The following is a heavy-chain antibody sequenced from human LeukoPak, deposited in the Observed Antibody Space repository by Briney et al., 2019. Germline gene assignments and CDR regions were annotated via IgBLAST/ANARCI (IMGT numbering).Heavy chain of an antibody. J-gene: IGHJ5*02. CDR1: GGSISSYY. CDR2: IYYSGST. CDR3: ARGGRGSPRDWFDP. V-gene: IGHV4-59*12. D-gene: IGHD3-16*01. Sequence: PSETLSLTCTVSGGSISSYYWSWIRQPPGKGLEWIGYIYYSGSTNYNPSLKSRVTISVDTSKNQFSLKLSSVTAADTAVYYCARGGRGSPRDWFDPWGQGTLVTVSS.